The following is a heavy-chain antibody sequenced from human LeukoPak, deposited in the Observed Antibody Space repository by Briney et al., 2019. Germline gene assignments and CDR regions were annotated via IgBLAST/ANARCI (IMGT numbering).Heavy chain of an antibody. CDR3: ARGHLTWGSWFDP. J-gene: IGHJ5*02. D-gene: IGHD7-27*01. Sequence: PSETLSLTCTVSGGSISSYYWSWIRRPPGKGLEWIGYIYYSGSTNYNPSLKSRVTISVDTSKNQFSLKLSSVTAADTAVYYCARGHLTWGSWFDPWGQGTLVTVSS. CDR1: GGSISSYY. V-gene: IGHV4-59*01. CDR2: IYYSGST.